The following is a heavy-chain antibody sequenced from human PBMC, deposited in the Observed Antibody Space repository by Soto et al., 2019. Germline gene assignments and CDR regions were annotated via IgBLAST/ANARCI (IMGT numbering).Heavy chain of an antibody. V-gene: IGHV3-30-3*01. CDR3: ARDYYKYYDSSGYYRSPAY. D-gene: IGHD3-22*01. J-gene: IGHJ4*02. CDR2: ISHDGSDK. CDR1: GFTFSSYA. Sequence: GGSLRLSCAASGFTFSSYAMHWVRQAPGKGLEWVALISHDGSDKDYADSVKGRFTISRDNSRNTLFLQMNSLRAEDTAVYYCARDYYKYYDSSGYYRSPAYWGQGTQVTVSS.